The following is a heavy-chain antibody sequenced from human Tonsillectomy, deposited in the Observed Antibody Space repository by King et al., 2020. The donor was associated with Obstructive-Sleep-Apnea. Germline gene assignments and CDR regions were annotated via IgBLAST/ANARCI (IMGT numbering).Heavy chain of an antibody. J-gene: IGHJ4*02. Sequence: VQLVESGGGVVQPGTSLRLSCAASGFTFRQYAMHWVRQGPGKGLEWVALISYDGSEENYADSVEGRFTISKDSSKSILYLQMNSLREEDTALYYCTRERRGWYSEWWGQGTLVTVSS. D-gene: IGHD6-19*01. CDR3: TRERRGWYSEW. V-gene: IGHV3-30*04. CDR2: ISYDGSEE. CDR1: GFTFRQYA.